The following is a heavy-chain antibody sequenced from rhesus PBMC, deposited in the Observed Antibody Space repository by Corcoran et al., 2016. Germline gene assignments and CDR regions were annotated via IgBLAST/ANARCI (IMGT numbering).Heavy chain of an antibody. J-gene: IGHJ4*01. V-gene: IGHV3S5*01. D-gene: IGHD2-21*01. Sequence: EVQLVESGGGLVQPGGSLKLSCAASGFTFSSYGMSWVRQAPGKGLEWVSAINSGGGSQYYADSVNGRFTISRDNSKNTLSLQMNSLRAEDTAVYYCAKPKYCTGSGCPYFDYWGQGVLVTVSS. CDR3: AKPKYCTGSGCPYFDY. CDR2: INSGGGSQ. CDR1: GFTFSSYG.